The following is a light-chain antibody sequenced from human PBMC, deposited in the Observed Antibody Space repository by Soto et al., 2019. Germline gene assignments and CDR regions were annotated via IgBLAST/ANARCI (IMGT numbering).Light chain of an antibody. CDR3: QQYGSSPPIT. CDR1: HSVSSSY. J-gene: IGKJ5*01. CDR2: GAS. V-gene: IGKV3-20*01. Sequence: EIVLSQSPGTLSSSPGERATLSCRASHSVSSSYLAWYQQKPGQAPRLLIYGASSRATGIPDRFSGSGSGTDFTLTSGRLEPEDFAVYYWQQYGSSPPITFGQGKRLEIK.